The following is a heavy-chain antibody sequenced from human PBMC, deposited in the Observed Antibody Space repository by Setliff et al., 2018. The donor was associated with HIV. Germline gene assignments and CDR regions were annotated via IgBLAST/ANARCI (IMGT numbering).Heavy chain of an antibody. V-gene: IGHV3-7*03. D-gene: IGHD5-12*01. CDR2: INDGGNKK. CDR1: GFTFSGYA. Sequence: PGGSLRLSCAASGFTFSGYAMHWVRQTPGKGLEWVANINDGGNKKWYVGSARGRFTISRDNAKNSLYLQMNSLRAEDTAVYYCARCRDGYKTFDYWGQGALVTVSS. CDR3: ARCRDGYKTFDY. J-gene: IGHJ4*02.